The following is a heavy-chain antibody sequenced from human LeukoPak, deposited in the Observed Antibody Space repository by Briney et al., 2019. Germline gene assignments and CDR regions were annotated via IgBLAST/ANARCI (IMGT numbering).Heavy chain of an antibody. J-gene: IGHJ4*02. CDR2: IIPIFGIA. CDR3: ARQYCSGGSCYHIPLDY. V-gene: IGHV1-69*02. Sequence: SVKVSCKASGGTFSSYTISWVRQAPGQGLEWMGRIIPIFGIANYAQKFQGRVTITADKSTSTAYMELSSLRSEDTAVYYCARQYCSGGSCYHIPLDYWGQGTLVTVSS. CDR1: GGTFSSYT. D-gene: IGHD2-15*01.